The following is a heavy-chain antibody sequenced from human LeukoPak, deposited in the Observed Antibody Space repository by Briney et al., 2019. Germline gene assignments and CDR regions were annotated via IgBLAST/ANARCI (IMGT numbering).Heavy chain of an antibody. V-gene: IGHV3-23*01. CDR3: TNRGVSLGAFDI. CDR2: ISGSGGAT. Sequence: GGTLRLSCAASGFTFNTYGMSWVRQAPGKGLEWVSGISGSGGATYYADSVKGRFTISRDNSKNTLYLQMNSLRVEDAAVYYCTNRGVSLGAFDIWGQGTMVSVSS. CDR1: GFTFNTYG. D-gene: IGHD3-16*01. J-gene: IGHJ3*02.